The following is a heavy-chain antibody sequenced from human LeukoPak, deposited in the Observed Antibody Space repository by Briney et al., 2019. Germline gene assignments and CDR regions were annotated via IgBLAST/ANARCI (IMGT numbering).Heavy chain of an antibody. Sequence: PSETLSLTCTVSGGSISSSSYYWGWIRQPPGKGLEWIGSIYYSGSTYYNPSLKSRVTISVDTSKNQISLKLSSVTAADTAVYYCARRGIAAAIDYWGQGTLVTVSS. J-gene: IGHJ4*02. D-gene: IGHD6-13*01. V-gene: IGHV4-39*01. CDR3: ARRGIAAAIDY. CDR2: IYYSGST. CDR1: GGSISSSSYY.